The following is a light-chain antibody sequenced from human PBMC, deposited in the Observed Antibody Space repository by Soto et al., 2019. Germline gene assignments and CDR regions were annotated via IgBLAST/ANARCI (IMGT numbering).Light chain of an antibody. J-gene: IGKJ2*01. Sequence: EIVLTQSPGTLSLSPGERATLSSRASQSVRSNYLAWYQQKPGQAPSLLIYGASTRATGIPDRFSGSGSGTDFTLTITRLEHEDFAVYYCHQYGNSPGTFGQGTKLEIK. CDR1: QSVRSNY. CDR2: GAS. CDR3: HQYGNSPGT. V-gene: IGKV3-20*01.